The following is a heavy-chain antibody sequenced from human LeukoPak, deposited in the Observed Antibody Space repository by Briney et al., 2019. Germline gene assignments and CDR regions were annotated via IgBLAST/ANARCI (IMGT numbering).Heavy chain of an antibody. CDR3: AKDFGGAGSYYCPFDS. D-gene: IGHD3-10*01. CDR1: GFTFSSYA. Sequence: GGSLRLSCAASGFTFSSYAMHWVRQAPGKGLEWVAVISYDGSNKYYADSVKGRFTISRDNSKNTVYLQMNSLGAEDTAVYYCAKDFGGAGSYYCPFDSWGQGTLVTVSS. CDR2: ISYDGSNK. J-gene: IGHJ4*02. V-gene: IGHV3-30*04.